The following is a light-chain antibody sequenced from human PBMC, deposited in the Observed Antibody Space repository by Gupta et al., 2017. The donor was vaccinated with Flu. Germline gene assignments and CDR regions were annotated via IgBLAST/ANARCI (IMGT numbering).Light chain of an antibody. CDR1: ALPKQY. Sequence: SYELTQLPSASVSPGQTAKTTCSGDALPKQYTNWYQWKAGPAPVMVIYKDKERPAGVPERFSGSTSGTTVTLAIVAVQAEDEADYCCQSSDSTGYYQVFGGGTKLTIL. CDR3: QSSDSTGYYQV. CDR2: KDK. V-gene: IGLV3-25*02. J-gene: IGLJ2*01.